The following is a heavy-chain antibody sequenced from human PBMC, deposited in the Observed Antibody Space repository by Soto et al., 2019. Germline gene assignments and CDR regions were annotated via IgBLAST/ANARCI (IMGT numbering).Heavy chain of an antibody. CDR3: ARSSPQYVFFDP. D-gene: IGHD6-19*01. J-gene: IGHJ5*02. V-gene: IGHV1-69*08. CDR1: GGTFNTYS. Sequence: QVQLVQSGAEVKKPGSSVVVSCKTSGGTFNTYSITWVRQAPGQGLEWMGRITPILNTPTYAQKFQGRVTITADKSTSTAYMQLTSLRFEDTAIYFCARSSPQYVFFDPWGQGNLVTVSS. CDR2: ITPILNTP.